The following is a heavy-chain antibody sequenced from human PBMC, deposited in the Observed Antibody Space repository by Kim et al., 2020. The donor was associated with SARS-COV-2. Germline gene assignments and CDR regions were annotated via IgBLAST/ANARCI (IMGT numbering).Heavy chain of an antibody. CDR3: AKDVGPGLRYFDWTYFAY. J-gene: IGHJ4*02. CDR2: ISGSGGST. D-gene: IGHD3-9*01. Sequence: GGSLRLSCAASGFTFSSYAMSWVRQAPGKGLEWVSAISGSGGSTYYADSVKGRFTISRDNSTNTLYLQMNSLRAEDTAVYYGAKDVGPGLRYFDWTYFAYWGQGTLVTVSS. CDR1: GFTFSSYA. V-gene: IGHV3-23*01.